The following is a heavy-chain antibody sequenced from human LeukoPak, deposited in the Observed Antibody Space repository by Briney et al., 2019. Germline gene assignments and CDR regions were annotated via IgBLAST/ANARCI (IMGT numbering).Heavy chain of an antibody. D-gene: IGHD1-26*01. CDR2: IDPNSGGT. V-gene: IGHV1-2*02. CDR3: AKDLGSGSYQPSDY. CDR1: GYTFTGYY. Sequence: ASVKVSCKTSGYTFTGYYMHWVRQAPGQGLEWMGWIDPNSGGTNYAQRFQGRVTMTRNTSISTVYMELSSLRSDDTAVYYCAKDLGSGSYQPSDYWGQGTLVTVSS. J-gene: IGHJ4*02.